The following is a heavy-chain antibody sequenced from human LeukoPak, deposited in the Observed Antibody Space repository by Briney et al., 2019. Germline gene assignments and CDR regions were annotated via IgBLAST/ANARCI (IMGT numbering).Heavy chain of an antibody. J-gene: IGHJ4*02. CDR1: GFTFNNYA. Sequence: PGGSLRLSCAASGFTFNNYAMSLVRQAPGKGLEWVSAISSSSGNTYYADSVKGRFTISRDNSRDTLYLQMNSLRAEDTAVYYCAKGRTSCGGDCYSSHRLFDYWGRGTLVTVSS. D-gene: IGHD2-21*02. V-gene: IGHV3-23*01. CDR2: ISSSSGNT. CDR3: AKGRTSCGGDCYSSHRLFDY.